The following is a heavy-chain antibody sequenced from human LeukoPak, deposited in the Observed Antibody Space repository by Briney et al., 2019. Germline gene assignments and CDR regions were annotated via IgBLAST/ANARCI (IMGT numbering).Heavy chain of an antibody. CDR2: INHSGST. J-gene: IGHJ6*02. D-gene: IGHD6-6*01. Sequence: PSKTLSLTCAVYGGSFSGYYWSWIRQPPGKGLEWIGEINHSGSTNYNPSLKSRVTISVDTSKNQFSLKLSSVTAADTAVYYCARARSIAAYYYYYGMDVWGQGTTVTVSS. V-gene: IGHV4-34*01. CDR3: ARARSIAAYYYYYGMDV. CDR1: GGSFSGYY.